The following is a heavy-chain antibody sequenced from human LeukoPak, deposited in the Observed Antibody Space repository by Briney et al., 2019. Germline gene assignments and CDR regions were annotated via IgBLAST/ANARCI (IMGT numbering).Heavy chain of an antibody. D-gene: IGHD1-26*01. V-gene: IGHV3-30*18. CDR3: AKNSGSLLHYYHGMDV. Sequence: GGSLRLSCAASGFTFSSYGMHWVRQAPGKGLEWVAVISYDGSNKYYADSVKGRFTISRDNSKNTLYLQMNSLRAEDTAVYYCAKNSGSLLHYYHGMDVWGQGTTVTVSS. CDR2: ISYDGSNK. CDR1: GFTFSSYG. J-gene: IGHJ6*02.